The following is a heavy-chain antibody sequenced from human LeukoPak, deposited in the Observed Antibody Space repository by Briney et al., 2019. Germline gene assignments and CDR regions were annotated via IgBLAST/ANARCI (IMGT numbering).Heavy chain of an antibody. Sequence: GGSLRLSCAASGFSFSSYAMSWVRQAPGKRLEWVSVVTGGGGDTYYADSVKGRFTISRDNSKNTLYLQMNSLRAEDTAVYYCAKPGDYYYYYYMDVWGKGTTVTVSS. CDR2: VTGGGGDT. J-gene: IGHJ6*03. CDR1: GFSFSSYA. CDR3: AKPGDYYYYYYMDV. D-gene: IGHD4-17*01. V-gene: IGHV3-23*01.